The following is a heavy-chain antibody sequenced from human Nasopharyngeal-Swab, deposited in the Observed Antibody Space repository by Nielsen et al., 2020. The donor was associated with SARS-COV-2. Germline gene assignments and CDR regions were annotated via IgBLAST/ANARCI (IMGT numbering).Heavy chain of an antibody. CDR2: ISAYNGNT. V-gene: IGHV1-18*01. Sequence: ASVKVSCKASGYTFTSYAMHWVRQAPGQRLEWMGWISAYNGNTNYAQKLQGRVTMTTDTSTSTAYMELRSLRSDDTAVYYCAREYYYDSSGYYPMDVWGQGTTVTVSS. CDR3: AREYYYDSSGYYPMDV. CDR1: GYTFTSYA. D-gene: IGHD3-22*01. J-gene: IGHJ6*02.